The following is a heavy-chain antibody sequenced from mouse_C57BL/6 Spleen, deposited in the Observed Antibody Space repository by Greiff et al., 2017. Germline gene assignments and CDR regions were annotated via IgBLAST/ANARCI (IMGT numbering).Heavy chain of an antibody. Sequence: VQLKESEGGLVQPGSSMKLSCTASGFTFSDYYMAWVRQVPEKGLEWVANINYDGSSTYYLDSLKSRFIISRDNAKNILYLQMSSLKSEDTATYYCARETGSSHWYFDVWGTGTTVTVSS. V-gene: IGHV5-16*01. D-gene: IGHD1-1*01. CDR2: INYDGSST. CDR1: GFTFSDYY. J-gene: IGHJ1*03. CDR3: ARETGSSHWYFDV.